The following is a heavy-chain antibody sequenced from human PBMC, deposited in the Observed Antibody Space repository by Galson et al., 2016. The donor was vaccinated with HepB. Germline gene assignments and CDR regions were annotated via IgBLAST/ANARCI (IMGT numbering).Heavy chain of an antibody. CDR2: ISSSGGST. CDR1: GFTFSSYA. CDR3: AKVLGAGYCGGSSCAMDV. J-gene: IGHJ6*02. Sequence: SLRLSCAASGFTFSSYAMSWVRQAPGKGLEWVSTISSSGGSTYFADSVKGRFTISRDNSKNTLYLQMNSLRAEDTAVHYCAKVLGAGYCGGSSCAMDVWGQGTTVTVSS. D-gene: IGHD2-15*01. V-gene: IGHV3-23*01.